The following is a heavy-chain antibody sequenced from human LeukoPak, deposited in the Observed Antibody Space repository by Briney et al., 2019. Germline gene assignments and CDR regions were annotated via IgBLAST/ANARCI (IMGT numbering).Heavy chain of an antibody. V-gene: IGHV1-3*01. Sequence: ASVKVSCTASGYTFTSYAMHWVRQAPGQRLEWMGWINAGNSNTKYSQTFQGRVTITRDTSASTAYMELSSLRSEDTAVYYCARDESITMVRGVIIYYYGMDVWGKGTTVTVSS. D-gene: IGHD3-10*01. CDR2: INAGNSNT. CDR1: GYTFTSYA. CDR3: ARDESITMVRGVIIYYYGMDV. J-gene: IGHJ6*04.